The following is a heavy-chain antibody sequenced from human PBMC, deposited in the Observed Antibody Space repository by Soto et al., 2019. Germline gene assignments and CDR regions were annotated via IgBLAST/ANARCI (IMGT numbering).Heavy chain of an antibody. D-gene: IGHD1-26*01. V-gene: IGHV3-9*01. J-gene: IGHJ6*02. CDR2: ISWNGGSI. Sequence: GGSLRLSCAASKFTFDDYAMHWVRQAPGKGLEWVSGISWNGGSIGYADSVKARFTISRDNAKNSLYLQMNSLRVEDTALYYCAKDISGRGSFYYYHGLDVWGQGTTVTVSS. CDR1: KFTFDDYA. CDR3: AKDISGRGSFYYYHGLDV.